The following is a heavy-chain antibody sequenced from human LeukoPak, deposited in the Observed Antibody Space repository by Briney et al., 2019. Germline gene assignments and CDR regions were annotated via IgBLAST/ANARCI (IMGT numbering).Heavy chain of an antibody. V-gene: IGHV3-15*01. D-gene: IGHD2-15*01. J-gene: IGHJ5*02. Sequence: GGSLRLSCAASGFTFSNAWMSWVRQAPGKGLEWVGRIKSKTDGGTTDYAAPVKGRFTISRDDSKNTLYLQMNSLKTEDTAVYYCAKVGRLLPHRGFDPWGQGTLVTVSS. CDR2: IKSKTDGGTT. CDR3: AKVGRLLPHRGFDP. CDR1: GFTFSNAW.